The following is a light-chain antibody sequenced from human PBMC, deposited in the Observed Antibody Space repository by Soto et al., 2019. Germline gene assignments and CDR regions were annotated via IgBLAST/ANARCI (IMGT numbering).Light chain of an antibody. J-gene: IGLJ1*01. Sequence: SALTQPASVSGSPGQSITISCTGTSSDVGGYNYVSWHQQHPVKAPKLMIYDVTNRPSGVSDRFSGSKSGNTASLTISGLQAEDEADYYCSSYTSSSTPYVFGTGTKVTVL. CDR1: SSDVGGYNY. V-gene: IGLV2-14*01. CDR3: SSYTSSSTPYV. CDR2: DVT.